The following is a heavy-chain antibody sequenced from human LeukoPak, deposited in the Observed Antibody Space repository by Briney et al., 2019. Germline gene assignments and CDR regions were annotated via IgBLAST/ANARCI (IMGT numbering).Heavy chain of an antibody. D-gene: IGHD2-2*01. CDR3: AKDHRVLPAAKLY. V-gene: IGHV3-23*01. CDR1: GFTFSSHA. CDR2: ISGSGGST. J-gene: IGHJ4*02. Sequence: GGSLRLSCAASGFTFSSHAISWVRQAPGKGLEWVSAISGSGGSTYYADSVKGRFTISRDNSKNTLYLQMNSLRAEDTAVYYCAKDHRVLPAAKLYWGQGTLVTVSS.